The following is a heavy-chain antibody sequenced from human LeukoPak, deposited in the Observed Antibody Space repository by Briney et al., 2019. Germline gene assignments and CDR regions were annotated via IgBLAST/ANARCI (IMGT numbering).Heavy chain of an antibody. CDR2: IRSKAYGGTT. CDR1: GFTFGDYA. J-gene: IGHJ4*02. V-gene: IGHV3-49*04. CDR3: AAGVGTSDVDY. Sequence: PGGSLRLSCTASGFTFGDYAMSWVRQAQGKGLERVGFIRSKAYGGTTEYAASVKGRFTISRDDSKSIAYLQMNSLKTEDTAVYYCAAGVGTSDVDYWGQGTLVTVSS. D-gene: IGHD1-26*01.